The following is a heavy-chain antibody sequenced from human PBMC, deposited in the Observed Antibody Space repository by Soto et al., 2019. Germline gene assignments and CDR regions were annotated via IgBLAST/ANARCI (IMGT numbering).Heavy chain of an antibody. CDR1: GFTFSSYA. CDR2: ISGSGGST. Sequence: GGSLRLSCAASGFTFSSYAMSWVRQAPGKGLEWVSAISGSGGSTYYADSVKGRFTISRDNSKNTLYLQMNSLRAEDTAVYYCAIGGDYHYFGYWGQGTLVTVSS. D-gene: IGHD4-17*01. CDR3: AIGGDYHYFGY. V-gene: IGHV3-23*01. J-gene: IGHJ4*02.